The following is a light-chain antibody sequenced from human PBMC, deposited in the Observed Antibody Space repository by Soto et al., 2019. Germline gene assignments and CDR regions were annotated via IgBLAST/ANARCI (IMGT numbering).Light chain of an antibody. J-gene: IGKJ2*01. Sequence: DIVLTQSPGTLSLSPEERATLSCRAIQSVSSSYLGWYQQKPGQAPRLLIYRASARATGIPDRFSGSGSGTDCTLTISRVEPEDFGVYYCQQYGSSSYTFGQGTKLEIK. V-gene: IGKV3-20*01. CDR3: QQYGSSSYT. CDR2: RAS. CDR1: QSVSSSY.